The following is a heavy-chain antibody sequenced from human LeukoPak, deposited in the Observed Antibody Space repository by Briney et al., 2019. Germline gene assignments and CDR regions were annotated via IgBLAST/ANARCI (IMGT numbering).Heavy chain of an antibody. D-gene: IGHD3-10*01. Sequence: SVKVSCKASGGTFSSYAISWVRQAPGQGLEWMGGIIPIFGTANYAQKFQGRVTITAGESTSTAYMELSSLRSEDTAVYYCARTAHYYGSGSYYNRGPQPYPMDVWGKGTTVTVSS. J-gene: IGHJ6*04. CDR3: ARTAHYYGSGSYYNRGPQPYPMDV. V-gene: IGHV1-69*13. CDR2: IIPIFGTA. CDR1: GGTFSSYA.